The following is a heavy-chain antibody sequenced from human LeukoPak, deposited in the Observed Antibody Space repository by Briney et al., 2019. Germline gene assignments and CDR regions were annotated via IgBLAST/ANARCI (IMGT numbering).Heavy chain of an antibody. J-gene: IGHJ4*02. D-gene: IGHD3-22*01. CDR2: IYTTGDT. V-gene: IGHV4-4*07. CDR3: AREWTVDGYPYYVDY. Sequence: SETLSLTCTVSGGSISGYYWNWIRQPAGKGLEWIGRIYTTGDTSYNPSLKSRVTMSVDTSKNQFSLELTSVTAADTAVYYRAREWTVDGYPYYVDYWGRGPLVTVSS. CDR1: GGSISGYY.